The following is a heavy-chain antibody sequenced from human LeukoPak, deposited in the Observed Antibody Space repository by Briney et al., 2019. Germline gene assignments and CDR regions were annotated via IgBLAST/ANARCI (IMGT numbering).Heavy chain of an antibody. V-gene: IGHV3-30*04. J-gene: IGHJ4*02. CDR3: ARSRPTTGVVIYFDY. CDR1: GFTFSSYA. Sequence: PGRSLRLSCAASGFTFSSYAMHWVRQAPGKGLEWVAVISYDGSNKYYADSVKGRFTISRDNSKNTLYLQMNSLRADDTAVYYCARSRPTTGVVIYFDYWGQGTLVTVSS. D-gene: IGHD4-17*01. CDR2: ISYDGSNK.